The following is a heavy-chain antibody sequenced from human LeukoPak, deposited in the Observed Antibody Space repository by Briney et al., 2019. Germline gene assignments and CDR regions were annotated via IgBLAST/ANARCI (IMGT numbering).Heavy chain of an antibody. CDR1: GYTFTGYY. V-gene: IGHV1-2*02. CDR3: VREGLGGYEGFDY. Sequence: ASVKVSCKASGYTFTGYYMHWVRQAPGQGLEWMGWINPNSGGTNYAQKFQGRVTMTRDTSISTAYMELSRLRSDDTAVYYCVREGLGGYEGFDYWGQGTLVTVSS. J-gene: IGHJ4*02. D-gene: IGHD5-12*01. CDR2: INPNSGGT.